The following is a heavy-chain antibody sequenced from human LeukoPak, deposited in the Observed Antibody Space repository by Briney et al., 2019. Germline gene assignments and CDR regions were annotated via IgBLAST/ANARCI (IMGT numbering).Heavy chain of an antibody. Sequence: GGSLRLSCAASGFTFSSYGMSWVRQAPGKGLEWVSAISGSGGSTYYADSVKGRFTISRDNSKNTLYLQMNSPRAEDTAVYYCATSVNYVLPYWGQGTLVAVSS. CDR3: ATSVNYVLPY. CDR1: GFTFSSYG. D-gene: IGHD1-7*01. CDR2: ISGSGGST. V-gene: IGHV3-23*01. J-gene: IGHJ4*02.